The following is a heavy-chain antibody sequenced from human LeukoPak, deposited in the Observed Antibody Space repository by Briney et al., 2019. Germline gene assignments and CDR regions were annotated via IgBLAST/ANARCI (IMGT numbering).Heavy chain of an antibody. D-gene: IGHD2-8*01. CDR1: GFTFSNYW. CDR2: IKEDGSVT. J-gene: IGHJ4*02. Sequence: GGSLRLSCAASGFTFSNYWMSWVRQAPGKGLEWVANIKEDGSVTYYVDSVKGRFTISRDNAKNSLYLQMNSLRVEDTAIYYCARDYDGVRGHRWGQGTLVTVSS. V-gene: IGHV3-7*04. CDR3: ARDYDGVRGHR.